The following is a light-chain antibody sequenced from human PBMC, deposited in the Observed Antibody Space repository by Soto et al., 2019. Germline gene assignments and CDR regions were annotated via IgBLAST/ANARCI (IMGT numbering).Light chain of an antibody. Sequence: DIVLTQAPPTLSFSLGERATLSCRASQTVSKYLAWYQQKPGQAPRLLIYDTSNRATGIPARFSGSGSGTDFTLTISGLQPEDFAVYYCQQRSNWPFTFGPGTTVDFK. V-gene: IGKV3-11*01. CDR3: QQRSNWPFT. CDR1: QTVSKY. J-gene: IGKJ3*01. CDR2: DTS.